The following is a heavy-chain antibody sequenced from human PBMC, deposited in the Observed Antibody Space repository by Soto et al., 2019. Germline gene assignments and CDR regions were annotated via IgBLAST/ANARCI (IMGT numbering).Heavy chain of an antibody. CDR1: GYTFTSYA. CDR3: ARSTGIAVWGDY. D-gene: IGHD6-19*01. V-gene: IGHV1-3*01. J-gene: IGHJ4*02. Sequence: QVQLVQSGAEVKKPGASVKVSCKASGYTFTSYAIHWVRQAPGQRLEWMGWINAGNGNRKYSQKFQGRVTITRDTSASTAYMERSSLRSEDTAVYYCARSTGIAVWGDYWGQETLVTVSS. CDR2: INAGNGNR.